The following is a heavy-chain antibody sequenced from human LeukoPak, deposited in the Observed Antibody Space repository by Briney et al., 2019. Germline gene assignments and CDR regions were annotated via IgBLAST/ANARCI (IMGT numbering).Heavy chain of an antibody. V-gene: IGHV4-59*01. J-gene: IGHJ4*02. Sequence: SETLSLTCTVSGGSISTYSWTWIRQPPGKGLEWIGNIYYSGSTNYNPSLKSRVTISIDTSENQFSLKVSSVTAADTAVYYCAKRSAYGGNWNYFDYWGQGTLVTVSS. D-gene: IGHD4-23*01. CDR2: IYYSGST. CDR3: AKRSAYGGNWNYFDY. CDR1: GGSISTYS.